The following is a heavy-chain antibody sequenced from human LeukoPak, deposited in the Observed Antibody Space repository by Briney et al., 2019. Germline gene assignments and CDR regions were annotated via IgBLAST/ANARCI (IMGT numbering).Heavy chain of an antibody. D-gene: IGHD6-19*01. V-gene: IGHV1-18*01. CDR2: ISAYNGNT. J-gene: IGHJ6*03. Sequence: ASVKVSCKASGYTFTSYGISWVRQAPGQGLEWMGWISAYNGNTNYAQKLQGRVTMTTDTSTSTAYMELRSLRSDDTAVYYCARCIAVAGTKYYYYYMDVWGKGTTVTVSS. CDR3: ARCIAVAGTKYYYYYMDV. CDR1: GYTFTSYG.